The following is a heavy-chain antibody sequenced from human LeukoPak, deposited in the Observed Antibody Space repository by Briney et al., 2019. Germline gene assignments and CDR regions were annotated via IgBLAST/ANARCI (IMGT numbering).Heavy chain of an antibody. CDR1: GYSFTSYW. D-gene: IGHD3-22*01. Sequence: GESLKISCKGSGYSFTSYWISWVRQMPGKGLEWMGRIDPSDSYTNYSPTFQGHVTISADKSISTAYLQWSSLKASDTAMYYCARPYDSSGYAGYWGQGTLVTVSS. CDR3: ARPYDSSGYAGY. J-gene: IGHJ4*02. CDR2: IDPSDSYT. V-gene: IGHV5-10-1*01.